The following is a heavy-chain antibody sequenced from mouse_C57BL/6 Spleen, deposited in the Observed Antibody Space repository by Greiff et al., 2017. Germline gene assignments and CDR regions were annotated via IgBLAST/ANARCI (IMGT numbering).Heavy chain of an antibody. D-gene: IGHD1-1*01. CDR1: GYTFTSYT. V-gene: IGHV1-4*01. CDR3: ARGGDYYGSSYYFDY. J-gene: IGHJ2*01. CDR2: INPSSGYT. Sequence: VPRVESGAELARPGASVKMSCKASGYTFTSYTMHWVKQRPGQGLEWIGYINPSSGYTKYNQKFKDKATLTADKSSSTAYMQLSSLTSEDSAVYYCARGGDYYGSSYYFDYWGQGTTLTVSS.